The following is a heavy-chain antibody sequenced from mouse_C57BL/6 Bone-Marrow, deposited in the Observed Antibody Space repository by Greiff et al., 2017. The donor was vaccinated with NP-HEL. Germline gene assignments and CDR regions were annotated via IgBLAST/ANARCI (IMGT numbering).Heavy chain of an antibody. Sequence: QVQLQQPGAELVMPGASVKLSCKASGYTFTSYWMHWVKQRPGQGLEWIGEIDPSDSYTNYNQKFKGKSTLTVDKSSSTAYMQLSSLTSADSAVYYCARGGFYYDYDDYAMDYWGQGTSVTVSS. CDR3: ARGGFYYDYDDYAMDY. D-gene: IGHD2-4*01. V-gene: IGHV1-69*01. CDR2: IDPSDSYT. CDR1: GYTFTSYW. J-gene: IGHJ4*01.